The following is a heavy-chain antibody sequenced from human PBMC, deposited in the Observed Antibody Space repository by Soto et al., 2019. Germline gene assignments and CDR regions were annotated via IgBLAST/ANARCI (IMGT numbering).Heavy chain of an antibody. CDR1: GYTFTSNS. Sequence: APVKVSCKASGYTFTSNSIGWVRQAPGQWLEWMGWINVYNGNTKYAQQLQGRVTLTTDTSTSTAYMDLRSLRSDDTAVYYFASSGRTSSGCLPGYWGQGTLVTVSS. CDR2: INVYNGNT. V-gene: IGHV1-18*04. J-gene: IGHJ4*02. D-gene: IGHD6-19*01. CDR3: ASSGRTSSGCLPGY.